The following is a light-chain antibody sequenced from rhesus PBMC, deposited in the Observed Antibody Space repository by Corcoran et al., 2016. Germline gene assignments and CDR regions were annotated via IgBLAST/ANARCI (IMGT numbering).Light chain of an antibody. V-gene: IGKV1-36*02. CDR2: AAS. CDR1: QGISDY. Sequence: DIQMTQSPSSLSASVGDRVTITCRASQGISDYLSWYQQKPGKAPKRLIFAASSLESGVPSRFSGSGSGTDFTLTISSLQPKDFAAYYCLQGYSTPPNFGQGTKVEIK. J-gene: IGKJ2*01. CDR3: LQGYSTPPN.